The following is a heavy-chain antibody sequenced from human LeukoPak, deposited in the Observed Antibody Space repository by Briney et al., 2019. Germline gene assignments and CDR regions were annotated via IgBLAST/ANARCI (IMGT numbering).Heavy chain of an antibody. CDR2: ISSSSSYI. J-gene: IGHJ4*02. CDR3: ARGDSSGWYVPQFDY. V-gene: IGHV3-21*01. D-gene: IGHD6-19*01. Sequence: PGGSLRLSCAASGFIFSSYSMNWVRQAPGKGLEWVSSISSSSSYIYYADSVKGRFTISRDNAKNSLYLQMNSLRAEDTAVYYCARGDSSGWYVPQFDYWGQGTLVTVSS. CDR1: GFIFSSYS.